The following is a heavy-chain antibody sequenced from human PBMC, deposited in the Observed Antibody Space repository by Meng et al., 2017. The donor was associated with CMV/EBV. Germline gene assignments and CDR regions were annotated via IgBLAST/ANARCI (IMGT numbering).Heavy chain of an antibody. Sequence: GGSLRLSCAASGFTFSSYAMSWVRQAPGKGLEWVSVLYSGGSSTNYADSVKGRFTISRVKSKNTLYLQMNSLRAEDTAVYYCAKALAGTGPFQHWGQGTLVTVSS. D-gene: IGHD6-19*01. J-gene: IGHJ1*01. CDR2: LYSGGSST. V-gene: IGHV3-23*03. CDR3: AKALAGTGPFQH. CDR1: GFTFSSYA.